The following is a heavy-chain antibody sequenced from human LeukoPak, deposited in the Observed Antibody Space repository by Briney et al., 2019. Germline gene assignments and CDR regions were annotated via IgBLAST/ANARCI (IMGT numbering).Heavy chain of an antibody. J-gene: IGHJ4*02. Sequence: SETLSLTCTVSGASISSYYWSWLRQPAGKGLEWIGRVYPSGTTNYNPSLKGRVIMSGDTSKNQFSLKLSSVTAADTAVYYCASNWSDFDYWGRGTLVTVSS. CDR3: ASNWSDFDY. CDR1: GASISSYY. V-gene: IGHV4-4*07. D-gene: IGHD1-1*01. CDR2: VYPSGTT.